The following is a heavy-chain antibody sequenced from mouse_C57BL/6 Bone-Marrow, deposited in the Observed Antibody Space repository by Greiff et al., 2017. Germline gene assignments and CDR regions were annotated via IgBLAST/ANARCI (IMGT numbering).Heavy chain of an antibody. CDR2: IDPSDGYT. V-gene: IGHV1-69*01. CDR1: GYTFTSYW. J-gene: IGHJ4*01. CDR3: DIREDYAMDD. Sequence: QVQLQQPGAELVMPGASVKLSCKASGYTFTSYWMHWVKQRPGQGLEWIGEIDPSDGYTNYNQKFKGKTTLTVDKSSSTAYMQLSSLTSEDSAVCDRDIREDYAMDDWGKGTSVTVSS. D-gene: IGHD3-2*02.